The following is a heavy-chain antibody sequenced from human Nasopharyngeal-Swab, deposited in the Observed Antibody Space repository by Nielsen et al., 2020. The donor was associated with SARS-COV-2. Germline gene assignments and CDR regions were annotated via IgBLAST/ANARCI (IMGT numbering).Heavy chain of an antibody. J-gene: IGHJ3*02. D-gene: IGHD2-2*01. V-gene: IGHV3-11*06. CDR1: GFTFSDYY. CDR2: ISSSSSYT. Sequence: LKISCAASGFTFSDYYMSWIRQAPGKGLEWVSYISSSSSYTNYADSVKGRFTISRDNAKNSLYLQMNSLRAEDTAVYYCARAIVVVPASIDAFDIWGQGTMVTVSS. CDR3: ARAIVVVPASIDAFDI.